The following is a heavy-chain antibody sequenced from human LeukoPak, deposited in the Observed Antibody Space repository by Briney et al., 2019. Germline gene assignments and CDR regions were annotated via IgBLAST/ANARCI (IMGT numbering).Heavy chain of an antibody. CDR1: GSTFSSYA. CDR2: ISYDGSNK. J-gene: IGHJ3*02. V-gene: IGHV3-30-3*01. D-gene: IGHD3-22*01. CDR3: AKVYYDINGAFDI. Sequence: PGRSLRLSCTATGSTFSSYAMHWVRQAPGKGLEWVAVISYDGSNKYYADSVKGRFTISRDNSKNTLYLQMNSLRAEETAVYYCAKVYYDINGAFDIWGQGTMVTVSS.